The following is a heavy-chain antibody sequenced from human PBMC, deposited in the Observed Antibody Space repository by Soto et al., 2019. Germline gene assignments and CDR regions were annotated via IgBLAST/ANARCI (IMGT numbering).Heavy chain of an antibody. J-gene: IGHJ6*02. CDR1: CGSFSGYY. CDR2: INHSGST. Sequence: PSETLSLTCAFYCGSFSGYYWSWIRQPPGKGLEWIGEINHSGSTNYNPSLKSRVTISVDTSKNQFSLKLSSVTAADTAVYYCARWRSSSWYRNYYYGMDVWGQGTTVTVSS. CDR3: ARWRSSSWYRNYYYGMDV. D-gene: IGHD6-13*01. V-gene: IGHV4-34*01.